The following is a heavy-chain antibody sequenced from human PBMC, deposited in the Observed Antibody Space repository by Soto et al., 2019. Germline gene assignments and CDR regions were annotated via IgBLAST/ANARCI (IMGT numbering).Heavy chain of an antibody. CDR1: GFTFTHYW. D-gene: IGHD6-19*01. J-gene: IGHJ4*02. CDR3: ARNRGWEMLDY. CDR2: IKIDGTEK. V-gene: IGHV3-7*01. Sequence: EVQLVESGGALVQPGGSLRLSCATSGFTFTHYWMNWVRQAPGKGLEWVANIKIDGTEKYYGDSVKGRFPISRDNAKNALYLQMASMGDEDMAVYDCARNRGWEMLDYWGQGTLVTVSS.